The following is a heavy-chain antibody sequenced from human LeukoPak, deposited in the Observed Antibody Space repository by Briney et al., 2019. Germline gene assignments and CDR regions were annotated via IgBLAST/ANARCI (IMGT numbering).Heavy chain of an antibody. Sequence: GRSLRLSCAPSGFTFSDYYMSWVRQPPGEGLGWVSYISRSVSTIYYADSVKGRLTISRDNAKNSLYLQMSSLRAEDTAVYYCARAPRTYAYVWGSYRPFHLDYWGQGTLVTVSS. CDR3: ARAPRTYAYVWGSYRPFHLDY. J-gene: IGHJ4*02. V-gene: IGHV3-11*01. CDR2: ISRSVSTI. D-gene: IGHD3-16*02. CDR1: GFTFSDYY.